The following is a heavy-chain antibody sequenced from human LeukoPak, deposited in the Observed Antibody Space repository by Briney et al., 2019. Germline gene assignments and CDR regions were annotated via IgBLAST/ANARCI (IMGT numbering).Heavy chain of an antibody. Sequence: GGALRLSRAPSVYTLNNALLSWVRPAPRKGREWVGRIKSQTDGSNTDYAAPVKGRFTLSRDDSKNTLYPQMNSLKAEDTAVYYCAAKGAYSSGWYYYYYGMDVWGKGTTVTVSS. CDR3: AAKGAYSSGWYYYYYGMDV. V-gene: IGHV3-15*01. CDR1: VYTLNNAL. J-gene: IGHJ6*04. CDR2: IKSQTDGSNT. D-gene: IGHD6-19*01.